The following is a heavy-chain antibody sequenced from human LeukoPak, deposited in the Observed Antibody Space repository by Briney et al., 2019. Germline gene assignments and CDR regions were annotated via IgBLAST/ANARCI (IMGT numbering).Heavy chain of an antibody. CDR3: TTDRGHYGDYGVFDY. D-gene: IGHD4-17*01. Sequence: PGGSLRLSCAASGFTFSNAWMSWVRQAPGKGLEWVGRIKSKTDGGTTDYAAPVKGRFTISRDDSKNTLYLQMNSLKTEDTAVYYCTTDRGHYGDYGVFDYWGQGTLVTVSS. V-gene: IGHV3-15*01. CDR2: IKSKTDGGTT. CDR1: GFTFSNAW. J-gene: IGHJ4*02.